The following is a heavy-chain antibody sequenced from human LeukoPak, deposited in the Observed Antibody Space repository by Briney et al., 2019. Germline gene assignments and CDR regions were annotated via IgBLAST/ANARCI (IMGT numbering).Heavy chain of an antibody. Sequence: GGSLRLSCAASGFTFSRYAIHWVRQAPGKGVERVATISYDGSKKYYADSVKGRFTISREKSKKTLYMQMSSLRHEDTAVYYCARPDYCGVDCFWNYFDYWGQGTLVTVSS. CDR2: ISYDGSKK. D-gene: IGHD2-21*02. V-gene: IGHV3-30-3*01. CDR1: GFTFSRYA. CDR3: ARPDYCGVDCFWNYFDY. J-gene: IGHJ4*02.